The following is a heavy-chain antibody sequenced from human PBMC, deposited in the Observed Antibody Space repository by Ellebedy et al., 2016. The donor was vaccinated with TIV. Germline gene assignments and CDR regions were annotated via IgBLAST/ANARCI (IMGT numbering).Heavy chain of an antibody. CDR3: ARMRGVAGPRWFDP. J-gene: IGHJ5*02. CDR1: GCSISTSSYY. V-gene: IGHV4-39*07. Sequence: MPSETLSLTCTVSGCSISTSSYYWGCIRQPPGKGLEGIGTMSYSGNTYYNPSLKSRVTISVDTSKNQFSLKLSSVTAADAAVYFWARMRGVAGPRWFDPWGPGTQVIVSS. CDR2: MSYSGNT. D-gene: IGHD6-19*01.